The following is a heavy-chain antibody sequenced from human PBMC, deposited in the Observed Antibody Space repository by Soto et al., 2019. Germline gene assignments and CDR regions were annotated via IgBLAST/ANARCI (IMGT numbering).Heavy chain of an antibody. D-gene: IGHD1-26*01. J-gene: IGHJ4*02. CDR2: ISYDGNNK. Sequence: PGGSLRLSCAASGFTYSTYTMHWVRQAPGKGLEWVAVISYDGNNKFYADSVKGRFTISRDSTKQTLYLQMNSLRPEDTAVYYCARDKIKGAPDYLDSWGQGTLVTVSS. V-gene: IGHV3-30-3*01. CDR1: GFTYSTYT. CDR3: ARDKIKGAPDYLDS.